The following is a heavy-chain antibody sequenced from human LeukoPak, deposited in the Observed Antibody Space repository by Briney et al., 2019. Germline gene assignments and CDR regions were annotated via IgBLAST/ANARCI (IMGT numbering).Heavy chain of an antibody. CDR2: IYPGDSDT. CDR3: ARYKGYCSSISCSGGPLDY. Sequence: GESLKISCKGSGYIFTDYWIGWVRQMPGKGLEWMGIIYPGDSDTRYSPSFQGQVTISVDKSISTAYLQWSSLKASDTAMYYCARYKGYCSSISCSGGPLDYWGQGTLVTVSS. J-gene: IGHJ4*02. CDR1: GYIFTDYW. D-gene: IGHD2-2*01. V-gene: IGHV5-51*01.